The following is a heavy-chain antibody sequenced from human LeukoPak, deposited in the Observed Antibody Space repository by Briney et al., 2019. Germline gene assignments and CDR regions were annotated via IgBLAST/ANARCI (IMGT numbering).Heavy chain of an antibody. CDR2: ITSTSRYI. V-gene: IGHV3-21*04. CDR1: GFTFGPYT. D-gene: IGHD3-3*01. CDR3: ARGGTLGIFGVVLRMDV. Sequence: PGGSLRLSCAASGFTFGPYTMNWVRQAPGKGLEWVSSITSTSRYIYYADSLKGRFTVSRDNAKSSLYLQMNSLRAEDTALYYCARGGTLGIFGVVLRMDVWGKGTTVTVSS. J-gene: IGHJ6*04.